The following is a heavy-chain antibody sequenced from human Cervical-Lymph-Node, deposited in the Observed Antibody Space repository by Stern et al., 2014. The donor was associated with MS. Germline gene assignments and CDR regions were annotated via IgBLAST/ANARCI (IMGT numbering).Heavy chain of an antibody. D-gene: IGHD6-13*01. J-gene: IGHJ2*01. CDR2: IFSGGNT. CDR1: GFIFSNYA. Sequence: EVQLEESGGGLVQPGGSLRLSCAASGFIFSNYAMSWVRQAPGKGLEYVSTIFSGGNTYYADSVKGRFTISRDNSKNTLFLQMHSLRAEDTAVYYCASSSSWYFDWYFDIWGRGSLVTVSS. CDR3: ASSSSWYFDWYFDI. V-gene: IGHV3-23*04.